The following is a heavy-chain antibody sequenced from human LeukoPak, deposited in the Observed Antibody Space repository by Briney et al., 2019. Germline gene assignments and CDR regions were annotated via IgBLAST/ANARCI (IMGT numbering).Heavy chain of an antibody. CDR3: ARVFDSGSQAYFYYMDV. CDR2: FRGSSSST. J-gene: IGHJ6*03. Sequence: GGSLRLSCAASGFTFSSYAMSWVRQAPGRGLGWAYSFRGSSSSTFYADSVKGRFTISRDNSKNTLYLQMNSLRAEDTAVYYCARVFDSGSQAYFYYMDVWGKGTTVTIFS. D-gene: IGHD3-10*01. CDR1: GFTFSSYA. V-gene: IGHV3-23*01.